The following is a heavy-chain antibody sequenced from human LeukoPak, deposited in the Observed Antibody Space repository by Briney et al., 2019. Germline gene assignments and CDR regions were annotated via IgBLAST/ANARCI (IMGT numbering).Heavy chain of an antibody. CDR3: AKSVVVVITSLAYYFDY. V-gene: IGHV3-23*01. J-gene: IGHJ4*02. Sequence: GGSLRLSCAASGFTFSSYAMSWVRQAPGKGLEWVSAISGSGGSTYYADSVKGRFTISRDNSKNTLYLQMNSLRAEDTAVYYCAKSVVVVITSLAYYFDYWGQGTLVTVSS. CDR1: GFTFSSYA. D-gene: IGHD3-22*01. CDR2: ISGSGGST.